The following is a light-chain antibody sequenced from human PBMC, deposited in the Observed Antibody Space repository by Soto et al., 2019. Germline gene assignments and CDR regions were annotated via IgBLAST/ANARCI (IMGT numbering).Light chain of an antibody. CDR1: QSLTTSS. J-gene: IGKJ5*01. Sequence: EIVLTQSPGTLSLFPGERATLSCRASQSLTTSSVAWYQQKPGQAPRLLIYGASSWATGIPDRFSGSGSGTYFTLTISRLEPEDFAVYYCQQYGTSPTFGQGTRLEIK. CDR2: GAS. V-gene: IGKV3-20*01. CDR3: QQYGTSPT.